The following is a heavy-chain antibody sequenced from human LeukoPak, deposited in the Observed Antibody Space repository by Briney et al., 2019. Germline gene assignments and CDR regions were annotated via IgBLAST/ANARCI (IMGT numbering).Heavy chain of an antibody. Sequence: GGSLRLSCAASGFTFSGSAIHWVRQASGKGLEWVGRIRSKANSYATAYAALVKGRFTISRDDSKNTAYLQMNSLKTEDTAVYYCTRDYGVLFDYWGQGTLVTVSS. V-gene: IGHV3-73*01. CDR3: TRDYGVLFDY. CDR2: IRSKANSYAT. D-gene: IGHD4-17*01. J-gene: IGHJ4*02. CDR1: GFTFSGSA.